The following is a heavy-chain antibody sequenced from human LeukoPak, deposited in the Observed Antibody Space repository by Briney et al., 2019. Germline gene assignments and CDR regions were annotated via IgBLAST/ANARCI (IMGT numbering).Heavy chain of an antibody. V-gene: IGHV1-18*01. CDR2: ISAYNGNT. Sequence: ASVKVSCKASGYTFTSYGISWVRQAPGQGLEWVGWISAYNGNTNYAQKLQGRVTMTTDTSTSTAYMELRSLRSDDTAVYYCARVPAALYYYYYMDVWGKGTTVTVSS. D-gene: IGHD2-2*01. CDR3: ARVPAALYYYYYMDV. J-gene: IGHJ6*03. CDR1: GYTFTSYG.